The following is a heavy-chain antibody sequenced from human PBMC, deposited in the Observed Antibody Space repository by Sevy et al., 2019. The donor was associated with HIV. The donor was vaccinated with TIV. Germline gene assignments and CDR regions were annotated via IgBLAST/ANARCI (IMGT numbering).Heavy chain of an antibody. V-gene: IGHV1-18*01. CDR3: ARDPTTVTTLKRYYYGMDV. CDR1: GYTFTSYG. D-gene: IGHD4-4*01. J-gene: IGHJ6*02. CDR2: ISAYNGNT. Sequence: ASVKVSCKASGYTFTSYGISWVRQAPGQGLEWMGWISAYNGNTNYPQKLQGRVTMTTDTSTSTAYMELRSLRSDDTAVYYCARDPTTVTTLKRYYYGMDVWGQGTTVTVSS.